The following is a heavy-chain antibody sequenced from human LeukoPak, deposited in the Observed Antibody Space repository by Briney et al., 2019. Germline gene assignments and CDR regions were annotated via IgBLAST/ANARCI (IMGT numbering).Heavy chain of an antibody. Sequence: GGSLRLSCAASGFTFSDYYMSWIRQAPGKGLEWVSYISSSGSTIYYADSVKGRFTISRDNAKNSLYLQMNSLRAEDTAVYYCARDHWENRIAAAGTCFDYWGQGTLVTVPS. CDR2: ISSSGSTI. CDR3: ARDHWENRIAAAGTCFDY. J-gene: IGHJ4*02. V-gene: IGHV3-11*01. D-gene: IGHD6-13*01. CDR1: GFTFSDYY.